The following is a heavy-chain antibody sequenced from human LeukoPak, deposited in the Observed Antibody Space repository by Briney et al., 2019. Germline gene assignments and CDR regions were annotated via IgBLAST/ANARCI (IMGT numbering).Heavy chain of an antibody. Sequence: ASVKVSCKASGYTFTRYGISWVRQAPGQGLEWMGWTSAYNGDTNYAQKVQGRVTMTTDTSTSTAYMELRSLRSDDTAVYYCARVVLKGVDAFDIWGQGTMVTVSS. CDR3: ARVVLKGVDAFDI. CDR2: TSAYNGDT. D-gene: IGHD2-21*01. V-gene: IGHV1-18*01. CDR1: GYTFTRYG. J-gene: IGHJ3*02.